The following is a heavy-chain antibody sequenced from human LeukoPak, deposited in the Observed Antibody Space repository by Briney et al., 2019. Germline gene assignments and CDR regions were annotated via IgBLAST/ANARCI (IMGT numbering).Heavy chain of an antibody. V-gene: IGHV4-30-4*01. CDR3: AGEFEPYGSGQTPIDY. CDR2: IYNSGST. J-gene: IGHJ4*02. D-gene: IGHD3-10*01. Sequence: SETLSLTCTVSGGSISSGDYYWSCIRQPPGKSREWTGYIYNSGSTYYNPSLKSRVTISVDTSKNQFSLKLSSVTAADTAVYYCAGEFEPYGSGQTPIDYWGQGTLVTVSS. CDR1: GGSISSGDYY.